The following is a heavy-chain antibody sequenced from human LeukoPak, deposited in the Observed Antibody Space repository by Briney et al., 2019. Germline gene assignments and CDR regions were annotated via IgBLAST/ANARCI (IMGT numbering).Heavy chain of an antibody. J-gene: IGHJ3*02. CDR1: GFRFSDYY. D-gene: IGHD4-11*01. CDR2: ISSSGSTI. Sequence: GGSLRLSCAATGFRFSDYYMSWIRQAPGKGLEWVSYISSSGSTIYYADSVKGRFTISRDNAKNSLYLQMNSLRAEDTAVYYCARPMTTVTTGGAFDIWGQGTMVTVSS. V-gene: IGHV3-11*01. CDR3: ARPMTTVTTGGAFDI.